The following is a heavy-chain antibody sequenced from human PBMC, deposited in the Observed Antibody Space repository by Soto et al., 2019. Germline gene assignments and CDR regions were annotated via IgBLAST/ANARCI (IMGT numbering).Heavy chain of an antibody. CDR2: ISGRGGNT. D-gene: IGHD6-13*01. V-gene: IGHV3-23*01. J-gene: IGHJ3*02. CDR3: AKEGSSRGGAFDI. Sequence: EVQLLESGGGLVQPGGSLRLSCAASGFTFSSYAMSWVRQAPGKGLEWVSAISGRGGNTYYADSVKGRFTISRDNSKNPLYLQMNSLRAEDTAVYYCAKEGSSRGGAFDIWGQGTMVTVSS. CDR1: GFTFSSYA.